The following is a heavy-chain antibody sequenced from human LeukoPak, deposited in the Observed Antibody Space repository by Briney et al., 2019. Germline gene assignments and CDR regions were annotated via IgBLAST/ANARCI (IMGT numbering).Heavy chain of an antibody. CDR3: ASQANFYDSSGYFRP. J-gene: IGHJ1*01. D-gene: IGHD3-22*01. CDR1: GDSINSGGYY. V-gene: IGHV4-31*03. Sequence: PSETLSLTCTVSGDSINSGGYYWTWIRQHPGRGLEWIVYIFYSGSTYYNPSLRSRATLSLDTSKNQFSLNLNSVTAADTAVYYCASQANFYDSSGYFRPWGQGTLVTVSS. CDR2: IFYSGST.